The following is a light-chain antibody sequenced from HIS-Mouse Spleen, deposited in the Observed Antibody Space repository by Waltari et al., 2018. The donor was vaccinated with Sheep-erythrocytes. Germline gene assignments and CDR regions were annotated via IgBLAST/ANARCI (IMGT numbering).Light chain of an antibody. J-gene: IGLJ3*02. CDR2: RNN. CDR3: AAWDDSLSGNWV. V-gene: IGLV1-47*01. Sequence: QSVLTQPPSASVTPGQRVTISCSGSSSNIGSNYVYWYQQLPGTAPKLLIYRNNPRPSGVPDRFSGPKYGTSASLAIGGLRSEDEADYYCAAWDDSLSGNWVFGGGTKLTVL. CDR1: SSNIGSNY.